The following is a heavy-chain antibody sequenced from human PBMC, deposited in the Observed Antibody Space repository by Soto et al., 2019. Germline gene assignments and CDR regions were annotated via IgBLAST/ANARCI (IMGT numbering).Heavy chain of an antibody. V-gene: IGHV3-7*01. CDR1: GFTFSSYW. Sequence: GGSLRLSCAASGFTFSSYWMSWVRQAPGKGLEWVANIKQDGSEKYYVDSVKGRFTISRDNAKNSLYLQMNSLGAEDTTVYYCARDDGDYYYMDVWGKGTTVTVSS. D-gene: IGHD4-17*01. CDR3: ARDDGDYYYMDV. J-gene: IGHJ6*03. CDR2: IKQDGSEK.